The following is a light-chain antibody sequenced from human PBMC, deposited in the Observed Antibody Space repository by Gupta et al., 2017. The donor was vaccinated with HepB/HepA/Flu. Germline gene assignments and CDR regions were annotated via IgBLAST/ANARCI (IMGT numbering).Light chain of an antibody. CDR2: GSS. J-gene: IGKJ3*01. V-gene: IGKV3-20*01. CDR3: QEYGSSPLFT. CDR1: QSVKSDY. Sequence: ETVLTQSPGTLSLFPGERATLSCRSSQSVKSDYLAWYQQKPGQSPRLLIYGSSSRATGIPDRFSGSGSGTDFTLTISRLEPEDFAVYYCQEYGSSPLFTFGHGTKVDIK.